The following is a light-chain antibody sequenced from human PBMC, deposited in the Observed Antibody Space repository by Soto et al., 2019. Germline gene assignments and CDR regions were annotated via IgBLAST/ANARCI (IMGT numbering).Light chain of an antibody. CDR3: QQHVPSPPGT. CDR2: GAS. CDR1: LNVNSY. V-gene: IGKV3-20*01. Sequence: VLTQSPATLSLSPGERATLSCGASLNVNSYLALYQQKPGQAPRLLIYGASSRATGIPDRFSGSGSGTDSTLTISRLEPGDFAVYYCQQHVPSPPGTFGQGTKVDIK. J-gene: IGKJ1*01.